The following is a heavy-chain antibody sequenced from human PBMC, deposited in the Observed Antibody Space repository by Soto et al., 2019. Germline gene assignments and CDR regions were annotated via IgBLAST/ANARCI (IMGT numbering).Heavy chain of an antibody. CDR1: GFTFSNYA. Sequence: EVQLLESGGGLLQPGGPLRLSCAASGFTFSNYAMSWVRQAPGKGLEWVSTISGRGDSADYADSVKGRFTISRDNSKNTVYLQMNSLRADDTAVYYCTKGSRGYCGGGSCPPKPYFDYWGQGTLVTVSS. V-gene: IGHV3-23*01. D-gene: IGHD2-15*01. CDR3: TKGSRGYCGGGSCPPKPYFDY. CDR2: ISGRGDSA. J-gene: IGHJ4*02.